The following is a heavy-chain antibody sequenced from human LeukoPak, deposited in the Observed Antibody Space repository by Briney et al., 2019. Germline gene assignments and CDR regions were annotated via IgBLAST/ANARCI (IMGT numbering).Heavy chain of an antibody. CDR1: GFTFSNYA. CDR3: AKSRRGANSGGSYYFDY. Sequence: PGGSLRLSCAASGFTFSNYAMTWVRQAPGKGLEWVSAISGSGDITYYADPVKGRFTISRDNSKSTLHLQMNSLRAEDTAVYYCAKSRRGANSGGSYYFDYWGQGTLVTVSS. CDR2: ISGSGDIT. V-gene: IGHV3-23*01. J-gene: IGHJ4*02. D-gene: IGHD2-15*01.